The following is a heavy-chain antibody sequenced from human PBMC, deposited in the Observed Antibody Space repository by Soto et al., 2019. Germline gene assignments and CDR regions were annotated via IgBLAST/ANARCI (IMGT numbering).Heavy chain of an antibody. CDR2: MNPNSGNT. CDR3: ASTAYGSGSYGGMDV. V-gene: IGHV1-8*01. J-gene: IGHJ6*02. D-gene: IGHD3-10*01. Sequence: GASVKVSFKASGYTFTSYDINWVRQATGQGLEWMGWMNPNSGNTGYAQKFQGRVTMTRNTSISTAYMELSSLRSEDTVVYYCASTAYGSGSYGGMDVWGQGTTVTVSS. CDR1: GYTFTSYD.